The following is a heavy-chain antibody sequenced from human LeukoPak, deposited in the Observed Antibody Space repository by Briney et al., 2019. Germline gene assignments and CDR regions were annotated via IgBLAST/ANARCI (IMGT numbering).Heavy chain of an antibody. CDR2: INHSGST. CDR3: ARGLPRIVVVPAASYGGVDP. J-gene: IGHJ5*02. V-gene: IGHV4-34*01. D-gene: IGHD2-2*01. CDR1: GGSFSGYY. Sequence: SETLSLTCAAYGGSFSGYYWSWIRQPPGKGLEWIGEINHSGSTNYNPSLKSRVTISVDTSKNQFSLKLSSVTAADTAVYYCARGLPRIVVVPAASYGGVDPWGQGTLVTVSS.